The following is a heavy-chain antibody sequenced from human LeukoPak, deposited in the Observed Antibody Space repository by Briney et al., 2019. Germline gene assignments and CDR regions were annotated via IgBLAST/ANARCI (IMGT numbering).Heavy chain of an antibody. D-gene: IGHD6-19*01. CDR2: ISGGSSTI. Sequence: GGSLRLSCAASGFTLSSYSMNWVRQAPGKGLEWVSYISGGSSTIYNADSVKGRFTISRDNAKNLLYLLMDALRAEDTAVYYCARVGSNQWLDYWGQGTLVTVSS. V-gene: IGHV3-48*01. CDR1: GFTLSSYS. J-gene: IGHJ4*02. CDR3: ARVGSNQWLDY.